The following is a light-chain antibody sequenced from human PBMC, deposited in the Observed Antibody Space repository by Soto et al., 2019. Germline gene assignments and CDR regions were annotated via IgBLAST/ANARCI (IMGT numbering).Light chain of an antibody. CDR3: QQYGTSPYT. CDR2: GAS. V-gene: IGKV3-20*01. CDR1: QSVSSNY. J-gene: IGKJ2*01. Sequence: EIVLTQSPGTLSLSPGERATLSCRASQSVSSNYLAWYQKSPGQPPSLLIYGASNTTNGVPDRFSGSGSGTDFTLTISRLEPKDFSVYYCQQYGTSPYTFGQGTKLEIK.